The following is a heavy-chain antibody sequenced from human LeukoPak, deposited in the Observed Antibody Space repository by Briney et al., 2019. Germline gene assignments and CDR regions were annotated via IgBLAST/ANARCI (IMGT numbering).Heavy chain of an antibody. D-gene: IGHD1-26*01. V-gene: IGHV5-51*01. CDR3: ARQSHSGTYRDFDY. CDR2: IYGDDSET. J-gene: IGHJ4*02. Sequence: GESLKISCKASGYSFSNYWIGWVRQKPGKGLEWMGHIYGDDSETRYSPSFQGQVTISADKSINSAYVQWSSLEASDTAVYYCARQSHSGTYRDFDYWGQGTLITVSS. CDR1: GYSFSNYW.